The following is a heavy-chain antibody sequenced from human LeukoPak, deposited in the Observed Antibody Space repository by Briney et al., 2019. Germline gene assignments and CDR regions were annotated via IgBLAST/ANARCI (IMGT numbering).Heavy chain of an antibody. Sequence: PSETLSLTCIVSDGSISNYHWSWLRQPAGKGLEWIGRVHFTGNTNYNPSFKSRLTMSVDTSKSQFSLNLKSVTAADTATYYCARERRDFWSGYYDSWGQGILVTVSS. CDR3: ARERRDFWSGYYDS. V-gene: IGHV4-4*07. D-gene: IGHD3-3*01. J-gene: IGHJ4*02. CDR1: DGSISNYH. CDR2: VHFTGNT.